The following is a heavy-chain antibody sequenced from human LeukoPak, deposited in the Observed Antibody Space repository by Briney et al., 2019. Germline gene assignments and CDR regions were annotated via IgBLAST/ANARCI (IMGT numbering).Heavy chain of an antibody. CDR2: INHCGST. D-gene: IGHD3-22*01. CDR3: ASGHKQSGSMIVADSDN. V-gene: IGHV4-34*01. CDR1: GGSFSGYY. J-gene: IGHJ4*01. Sequence: SETLSLTCAVYGGSFSGYYCSWIRQRPPKGLELVGVINHCGSTNYNPSINIRVTISVYMSTTQFSLKLSSVTAADTGVYYCASGHKQSGSMIVADSDNWGQGTLVTVSS.